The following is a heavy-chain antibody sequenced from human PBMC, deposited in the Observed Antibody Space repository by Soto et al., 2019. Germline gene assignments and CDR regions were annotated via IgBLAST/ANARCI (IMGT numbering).Heavy chain of an antibody. J-gene: IGHJ5*02. V-gene: IGHV3-23*01. CDR3: AKCQVVPGVAGWCNYVDP. D-gene: IGHD2-2*01. CDR2: IRENSGST. Sequence: EVQLLESGGDLVQPGGSLRLSCAASGFTLSTYAMNWVRQAPGKGLEWVSSIRENSGSTDYADSVKGRFTISRDNSKNTQYLQMSSLSADDKAVYYCAKCQVVPGVAGWCNYVDPWGQGTLVTVS. CDR1: GFTLSTYA.